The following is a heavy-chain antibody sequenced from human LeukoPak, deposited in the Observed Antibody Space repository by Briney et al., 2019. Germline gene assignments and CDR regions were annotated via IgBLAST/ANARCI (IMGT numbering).Heavy chain of an antibody. Sequence: ASVKVSCKASGYTFTSYDINWVRQATGQGLEWMGWINPNSGGTNYAQKFQGRVTMTRDTSISTAYMEMSRLRSDDTAVYYCAREMVRDYYFDYWGQGTLVTVSS. D-gene: IGHD3-10*01. CDR1: GYTFTSYD. J-gene: IGHJ4*02. V-gene: IGHV1-2*02. CDR2: INPNSGGT. CDR3: AREMVRDYYFDY.